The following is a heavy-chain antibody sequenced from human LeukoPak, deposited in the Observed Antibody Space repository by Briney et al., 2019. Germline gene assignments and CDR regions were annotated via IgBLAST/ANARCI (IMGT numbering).Heavy chain of an antibody. D-gene: IGHD1-26*01. V-gene: IGHV1-69*05. J-gene: IGHJ4*02. Sequence: GASVKVSCKASGGTFISYTICWVRQAPGQGLEWMGRIIPIFGTANYAQKFQGRVTITTDESTSTAYMELSSLRSEDTAVYYCARVDPLDSGSLHFDYWGQGTLVTVSS. CDR1: GGTFISYT. CDR2: IIPIFGTA. CDR3: ARVDPLDSGSLHFDY.